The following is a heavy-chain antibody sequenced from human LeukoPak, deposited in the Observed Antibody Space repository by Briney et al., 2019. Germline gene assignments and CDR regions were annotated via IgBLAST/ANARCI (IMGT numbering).Heavy chain of an antibody. CDR2: INVNSGGT. CDR1: GYTFTGYY. CDR3: ARRGYYYYMDV. V-gene: IGHV1-2*02. J-gene: IGHJ6*03. Sequence: ASVKVSCKASGYTFTGYYMHWVRQAPGQGLEWMGWINVNSGGTNYAQKFQDRVTMTRDTSINTAYMELSRLRSDDTAVYYCARRGYYYYMDVWGKGTTVTVSS.